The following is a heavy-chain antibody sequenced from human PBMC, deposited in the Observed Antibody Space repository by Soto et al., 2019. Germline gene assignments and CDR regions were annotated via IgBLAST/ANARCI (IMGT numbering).Heavy chain of an antibody. CDR1: GGSISSGGYY. V-gene: IGHV4-31*03. Sequence: SETLSLTCTVSGGSISSGGYYWSWIRQHPGKDLEWIGYIYYSGSTYYNPSLKSRVTISVDTSKNQFSLKLSSVTAADTAVYYCARARTSNYDFWSGYYNGNNWFDHWGQGTLVTVSS. CDR2: IYYSGST. J-gene: IGHJ5*02. CDR3: ARARTSNYDFWSGYYNGNNWFDH. D-gene: IGHD3-3*01.